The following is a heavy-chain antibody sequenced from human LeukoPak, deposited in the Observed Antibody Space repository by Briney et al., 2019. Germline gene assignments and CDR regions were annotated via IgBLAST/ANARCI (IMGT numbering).Heavy chain of an antibody. CDR1: GFTFSGSD. CDR3: TTSYGDYVEGFFDY. CDR2: IRCKANSYAT. V-gene: IGHV3-73*01. J-gene: IGHJ4*02. D-gene: IGHD4-17*01. Sequence: PGGSLRLSCAASGFTFSGSDMHWVRQASGEGLEGVVRIRCKANSYATAYAASVKGRLTISRDDSKNTAYLQMNSLKTEDTAVYYCTTSYGDYVEGFFDYWGQGTLVTVSS.